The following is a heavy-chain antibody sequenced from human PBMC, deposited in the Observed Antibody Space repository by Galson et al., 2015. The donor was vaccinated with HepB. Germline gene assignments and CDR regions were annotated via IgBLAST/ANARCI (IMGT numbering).Heavy chain of an antibody. CDR3: AKDPGGGWYGNWFDP. CDR2: ISYDGSNK. D-gene: IGHD6-19*01. V-gene: IGHV3-30*18. Sequence: SLRLSCAASGFTFSSYGMHWVRQAPGKGLEWVAVISYDGSNKYYADSVKGRFTISRDNSKNTLYLQMNSLRAEDTAVYYCAKDPGGGWYGNWFDPWGQGTLVTVSS. J-gene: IGHJ5*02. CDR1: GFTFSSYG.